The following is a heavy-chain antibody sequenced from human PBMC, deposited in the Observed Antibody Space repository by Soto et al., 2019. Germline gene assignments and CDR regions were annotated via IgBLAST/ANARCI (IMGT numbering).Heavy chain of an antibody. Sequence: GGSLRLSCSASGFTFTNYAMSWVRQAPGKGLEWVSAISDIGGTTYYAASVKGRFTISRDNSKNTLFLQMNSLTAEDTAVYYCARDEDHQLEVRATYYMDVWGKRISVNVSS. CDR2: ISDIGGTT. CDR3: ARDEDHQLEVRATYYMDV. J-gene: IGHJ6*03. V-gene: IGHV3-23*01. D-gene: IGHD2-2*01. CDR1: GFTFTNYA.